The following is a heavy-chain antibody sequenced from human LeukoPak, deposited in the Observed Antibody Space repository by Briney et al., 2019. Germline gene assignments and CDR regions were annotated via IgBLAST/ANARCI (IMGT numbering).Heavy chain of an antibody. V-gene: IGHV4-34*01. J-gene: IGHJ5*02. D-gene: IGHD1-14*01. CDR2: INHSGST. Sequence: SETLSLTCAVYGGSFSGYYWSWIRQPPGKGLEWIGEINHSGSTNYNPSLKSRVIISVDTSKNQFSLNLSFVTAADTAVYYCARGLRAVWGRVSGNNWFDPWGQGTLVTVSS. CDR1: GGSFSGYY. CDR3: ARGLRAVWGRVSGNNWFDP.